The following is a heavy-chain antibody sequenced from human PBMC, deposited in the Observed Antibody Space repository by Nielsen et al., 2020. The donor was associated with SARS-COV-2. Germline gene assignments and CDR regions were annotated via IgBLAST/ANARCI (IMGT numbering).Heavy chain of an antibody. D-gene: IGHD3-3*01. CDR2: IYYSGST. CDR1: GGSISSYY. V-gene: IGHV4-59*01. CDR3: AREGDLWSGLYFDY. Sequence: SETLSLTCTVSGGSISSYYWSWIRQPPGKGLEWIGYIYYSGSTNYNPSLKSRVTISVDTSKNQFSLKLSSVTAADTAVYYCAREGDLWSGLYFDYWGQGTLVTVSS. J-gene: IGHJ4*02.